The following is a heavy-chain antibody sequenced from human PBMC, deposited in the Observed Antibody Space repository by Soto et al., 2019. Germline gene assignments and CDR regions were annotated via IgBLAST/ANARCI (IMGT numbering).Heavy chain of an antibody. CDR2: INAGNGNT. J-gene: IGHJ4*02. D-gene: IGHD6-13*01. CDR3: AREGDGSRWFNYFDY. Sequence: GASVKVSCKASGYTFTSYAMHWVRQAPGQRLEWMGWINAGNGNTKYSQKFQGRVTITRDTSASTAYMELSSLRSEDTAVYYCAREGDGSRWFNYFDYWGQGTQVTVSS. V-gene: IGHV1-3*01. CDR1: GYTFTSYA.